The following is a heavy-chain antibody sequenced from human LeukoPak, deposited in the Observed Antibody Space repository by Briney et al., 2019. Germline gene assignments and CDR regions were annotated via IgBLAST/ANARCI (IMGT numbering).Heavy chain of an antibody. CDR3: AREYCSGGSCYPSGAFDI. CDR1: GFTFRSYF. D-gene: IGHD2-15*01. CDR2: ISSSSSYI. Sequence: GGSLRLSCAASGFTFRSYFMSWVRQAPGEGLEWVSSISSSSSYIYYADSVKGRFTISRDNAKNSLYLQMNSLRAEDTAVYYCAREYCSGGSCYPSGAFDIWGQGTMVTVSS. V-gene: IGHV3-21*01. J-gene: IGHJ3*02.